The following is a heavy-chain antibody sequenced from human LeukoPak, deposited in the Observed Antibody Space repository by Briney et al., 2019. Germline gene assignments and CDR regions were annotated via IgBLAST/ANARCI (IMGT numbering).Heavy chain of an antibody. CDR1: GGSISSGDYY. V-gene: IGHV4-30-4*01. J-gene: IGHJ4*02. Sequence: SETLSLTCTVSGGSISSGDYYWSWIRQPPGKGLEWIGYIYYSGSTYYNPSLKSRVTISVDTSKNQFSLKLSSVTAADTAVYYCAITNDYGDQLLGYWGQGTLVTVSS. CDR2: IYYSGST. D-gene: IGHD4-17*01. CDR3: AITNDYGDQLLGY.